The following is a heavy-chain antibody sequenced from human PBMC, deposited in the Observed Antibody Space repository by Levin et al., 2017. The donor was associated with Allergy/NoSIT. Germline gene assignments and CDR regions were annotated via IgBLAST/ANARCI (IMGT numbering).Heavy chain of an antibody. CDR2: ISGRGATT. CDR1: GFTFSSFA. Sequence: GESLKISCAASGFTFSSFAVSWVRQAPGKGLEWLSSISGRGATTSHADSVRGRFTISRDNSKNTLYLQMNTLRAEDTAVYYCVKCTTEIYFYYGMDVWGQGTTVTVSS. D-gene: IGHD2-8*01. J-gene: IGHJ6*02. CDR3: VKCTTEIYFYYGMDV. V-gene: IGHV3-23*01.